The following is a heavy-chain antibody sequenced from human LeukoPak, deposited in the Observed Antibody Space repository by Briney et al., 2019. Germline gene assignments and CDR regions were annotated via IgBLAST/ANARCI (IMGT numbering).Heavy chain of an antibody. J-gene: IGHJ4*02. CDR1: GFTFSSYA. Sequence: GGSLRLSCAASGFTFSSYAMSWVRQAPGKGLEWVSAISGSGGSTYYADSVKGRFTISRDNSKNTLYLQMNSLRAEDMAVYYCAKDTRRDGYNSWQFSPHDYWGQGTLVTVSS. D-gene: IGHD5-12*01. CDR3: AKDTRRDGYNSWQFSPHDY. CDR2: ISGSGGST. V-gene: IGHV3-23*01.